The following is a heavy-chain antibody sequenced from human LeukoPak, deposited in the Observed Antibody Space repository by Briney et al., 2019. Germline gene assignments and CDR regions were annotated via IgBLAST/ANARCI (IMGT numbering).Heavy chain of an antibody. V-gene: IGHV4-39*07. CDR3: ARWHLTNWFDP. CDR1: GGSISSSSYY. Sequence: RPSETLSLTCTVSGGSISSSSYYWGWIRQPPGKGLEWIGSIYYSGSTYYNPSLKSRVTISVDTSKNQFSLKLSSVTAADTAVYYCARWHLTNWFDPWGQGTLVTVSS. J-gene: IGHJ5*02. CDR2: IYYSGST. D-gene: IGHD4/OR15-4a*01.